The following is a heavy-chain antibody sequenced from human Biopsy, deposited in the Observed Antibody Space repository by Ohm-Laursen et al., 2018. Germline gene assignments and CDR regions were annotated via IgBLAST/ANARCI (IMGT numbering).Heavy chain of an antibody. Sequence: SETLSLTCTVSGGSITDDYRSWIRQSPGKGLEWIGFISKGGDTTYNPSLRGRVAISVDTSKNQFSLKLSSVTAADTAIFFCARLYRLDDYWNDDPPDAFDVWGQGTRVTVSS. CDR2: ISKGGDT. CDR3: ARLYRLDDYWNDDPPDAFDV. J-gene: IGHJ3*01. V-gene: IGHV4-59*01. D-gene: IGHD1-1*01. CDR1: GGSITDDY.